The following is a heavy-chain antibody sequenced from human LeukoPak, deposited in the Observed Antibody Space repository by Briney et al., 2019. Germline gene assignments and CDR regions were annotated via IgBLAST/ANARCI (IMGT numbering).Heavy chain of an antibody. V-gene: IGHV4-34*01. CDR2: INHIRST. Sequence: SETLSLTCAVYDGSFSGYSWSWIRQPPGKGLEWIGEINHIRSTNYNPSLKSRVTISVDTSKNQFSLKRSSVTAADTAVYYCARALGAFDIWGQGTMVTVSS. J-gene: IGHJ3*02. CDR1: DGSFSGYS. CDR3: ARALGAFDI.